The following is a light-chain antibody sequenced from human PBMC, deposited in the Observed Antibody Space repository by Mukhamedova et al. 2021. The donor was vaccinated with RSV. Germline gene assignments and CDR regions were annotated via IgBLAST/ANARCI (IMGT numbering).Light chain of an antibody. V-gene: IGKV1-5*03. J-gene: IGKJ1*01. Sequence: WYQRRVHGKAPKLLIYEASSLQSGVSSRFSGSGYGTEFTLTINSLQAEDFATYYCQQFYTYSQTFGQGTMVEVK. CDR3: QQFYTYSQT. CDR2: EAS.